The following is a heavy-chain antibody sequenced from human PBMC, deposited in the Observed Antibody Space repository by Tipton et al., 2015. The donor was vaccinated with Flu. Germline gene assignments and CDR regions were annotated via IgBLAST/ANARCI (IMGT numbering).Heavy chain of an antibody. CDR1: GFTFSSYD. D-gene: IGHD4-23*01. CDR3: ARAVGTGEFDY. V-gene: IGHV3-13*01. J-gene: IGHJ4*02. Sequence: LSLTCAASGFTFSSYDMHWVRQATGKGLEWVSAIGTAGDTYYPGSVKGRFTISRENAKNSLYLQMNSLRAGDTAVYYCARAVGTGEFDYWGQGTLVTVSS. CDR2: IGTAGDT.